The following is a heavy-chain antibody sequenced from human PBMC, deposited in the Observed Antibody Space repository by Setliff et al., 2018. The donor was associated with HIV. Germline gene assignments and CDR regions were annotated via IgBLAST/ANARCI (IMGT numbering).Heavy chain of an antibody. CDR2: MYYSGST. D-gene: IGHD2-8*02. V-gene: IGHV4-39*07. J-gene: IGHJ4*02. CDR1: GGSISSSSYY. Sequence: KTSETLSLTCTVSGGSISSSSYYWGWVRQPPGKGLEWIGSMYYSGSTYYTPSLKSRITISLDTSKNQFSLRMRSVTAADTAVYYCARRGMWSYETGGNPTATFDYWGQGVLVTVSS. CDR3: ARRGMWSYETGGNPTATFDY.